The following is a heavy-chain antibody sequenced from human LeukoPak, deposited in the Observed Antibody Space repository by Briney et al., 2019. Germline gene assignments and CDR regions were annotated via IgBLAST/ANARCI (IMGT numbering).Heavy chain of an antibody. CDR2: ISGSGGAGT. CDR1: GFTFSSYA. CDR3: VKDRGGSPFYGMDV. J-gene: IGHJ6*02. V-gene: IGHV3-23*01. D-gene: IGHD1-26*01. Sequence: GGSLRLSCAGSGFTFSSYAMSWVRRAPGKGLEWVSPISGSGGAGTYYADSVKGRFTVSRDNSRNTLYLPMNSLRAEDTAVYYCVKDRGGSPFYGMDVWGQGTTVTVSS.